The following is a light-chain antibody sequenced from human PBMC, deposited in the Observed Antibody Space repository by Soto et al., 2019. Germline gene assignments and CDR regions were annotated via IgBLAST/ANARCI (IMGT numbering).Light chain of an antibody. CDR2: EVS. CDR3: SSSISTTSRFV. V-gene: IGLV2-14*01. CDR1: SSDVGGFDF. J-gene: IGLJ1*01. Sequence: QSVLTQPASVSGSPGQSITISRTGTSSDVGGFDFVSWFQRHPGKAPKLLIYEVSRRPSGISNCFSGSKTVNTASLTISGLQAEDEAEYFCSSSISTTSRFVFRNGTKGT.